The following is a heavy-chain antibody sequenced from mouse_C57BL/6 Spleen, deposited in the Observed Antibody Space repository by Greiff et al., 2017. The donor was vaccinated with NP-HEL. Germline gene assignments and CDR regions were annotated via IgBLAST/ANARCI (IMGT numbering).Heavy chain of an antibody. CDR2: ISSGSSTI. D-gene: IGHD2-14*01. J-gene: IGHJ3*01. Sequence: EVMLVESGGGLVKPGGSLKHSCAASGFTFSDYGMHWVRQAPEKGLEWVAYISSGSSTIYYADTVKGRFTISRDNAKNTLFLQMTSLRSEDTAMYYCARRVLGGFAYWGQGTLVTVSA. CDR1: GFTFSDYG. CDR3: ARRVLGGFAY. V-gene: IGHV5-17*01.